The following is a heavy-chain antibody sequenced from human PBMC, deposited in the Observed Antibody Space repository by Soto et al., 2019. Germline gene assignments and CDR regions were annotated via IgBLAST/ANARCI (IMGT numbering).Heavy chain of an antibody. CDR1: GFGFSNYE. CDR2: ITSSGGAT. Sequence: GGSLRLSCAASGFGFSNYEMNWVRQAPGKGLEWVSYITSSGGATMYADSVKGRFTISRDNAKDSLYLQMNSLRVEDTAVYYCARGDCKTSCYIGFWGQGALVTV. J-gene: IGHJ4*02. V-gene: IGHV3-48*03. D-gene: IGHD2-2*02. CDR3: ARGDCKTSCYIGF.